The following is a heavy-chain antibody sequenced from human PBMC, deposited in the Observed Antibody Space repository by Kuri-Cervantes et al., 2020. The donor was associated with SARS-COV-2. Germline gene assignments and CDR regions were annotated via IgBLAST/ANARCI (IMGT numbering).Heavy chain of an antibody. CDR2: IRGSGGGT. J-gene: IGHJ4*02. Sequence: GESLKISCVASGFTFSSYAMSWVRQAPGEGLEWVSVIRGSGGGTYYADSVKGRFTISRDNSKNMLYLQMNSLGVDDTAVYYCAKGDSSGYYYVTVWGQGTLVTVDS. CDR1: GFTFSSYA. CDR3: AKGDSSGYYYVTV. V-gene: IGHV3-23*01. D-gene: IGHD3-22*01.